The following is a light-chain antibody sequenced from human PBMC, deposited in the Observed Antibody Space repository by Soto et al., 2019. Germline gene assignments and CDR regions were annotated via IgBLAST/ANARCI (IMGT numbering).Light chain of an antibody. CDR3: CSYAAF. CDR1: SSDVGSYNL. J-gene: IGLJ2*01. V-gene: IGLV2-23*01. CDR2: EGS. Sequence: QSALTQPASVSGSPGQSITISCTGTSSDVGSYNLVSWYQQHPGKAPKLMIYEGSKRPSGVSNRFSGSKSGNTASLTISGLQAEDEADYYCCSYAAFFGGGTKVTVL.